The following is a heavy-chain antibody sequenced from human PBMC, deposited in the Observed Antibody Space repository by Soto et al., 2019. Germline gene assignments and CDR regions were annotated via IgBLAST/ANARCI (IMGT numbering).Heavy chain of an antibody. CDR2: IGTWSSTI. CDR3: ARGSGCSGGSCSCGDY. CDR1: GFTFSSFS. Sequence: EVQLVESGGGLVQPGGSLRLSCAASGFTFSSFSMNWVRQAPGKGLEWVSYIGTWSSTIYYADSVKGRFTISRDNAKDSLYLQMNSLRDEDTAVYYCARGSGCSGGSCSCGDYWGQGTLVTVSS. D-gene: IGHD2-15*01. V-gene: IGHV3-48*02. J-gene: IGHJ4*02.